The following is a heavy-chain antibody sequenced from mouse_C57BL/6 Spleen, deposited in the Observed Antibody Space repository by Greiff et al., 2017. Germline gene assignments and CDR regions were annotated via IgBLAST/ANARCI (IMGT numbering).Heavy chain of an antibody. CDR1: GYTFTSYW. CDR3: AIDYGSSPYWYFDV. J-gene: IGHJ1*03. Sequence: QVQLKQPGAELVKPGASVKVSCKASGYTFTSYWMHWVKQRPGQGLEWIGRIHPSDSDTNYNQKFKGKATLTVDKSSSTAYMQLSSLTSEDSAVYYCAIDYGSSPYWYFDVWGTGTTVTVSS. V-gene: IGHV1-74*01. CDR2: IHPSDSDT. D-gene: IGHD1-1*01.